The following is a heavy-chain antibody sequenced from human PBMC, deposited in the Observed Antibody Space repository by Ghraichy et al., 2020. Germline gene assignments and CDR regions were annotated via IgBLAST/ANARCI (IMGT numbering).Heavy chain of an antibody. CDR2: INHSGST. V-gene: IGHV4-34*01. Sequence: SETLSLTCAVYGGSFSGYYWSWIRQPPGKGLEWIGEINHSGSTNYNPSLKSRVTISVDTSKNQFSRKLSSVTAADTAVYYCARGAPGLEPRKRTSSSWASRSYSAKGSPQYGMDVWGQGKTVTVSS. J-gene: IGHJ6*02. D-gene: IGHD6-13*01. CDR1: GGSFSGYY. CDR3: ARGAPGLEPRKRTSSSWASRSYSAKGSPQYGMDV.